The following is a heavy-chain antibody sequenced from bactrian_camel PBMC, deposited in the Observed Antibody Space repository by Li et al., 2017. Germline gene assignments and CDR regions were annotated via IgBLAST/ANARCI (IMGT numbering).Heavy chain of an antibody. CDR1: GFTFRCYA. CDR2: VYSGGGSI. CDR3: VTQFRRYSGSLSGQDFGY. J-gene: IGHJ6*01. Sequence: VQLVESGGGLVQPGGSLRLSCAASGFTFRCYAMNWVRQAPGKGLEWVSGVYSGGGSIGYADSVSGRFTISRDNAKNTVYLQTNSLKSEDTALYYCVTQFRRYSGSLSGQDFGYWGQGTQVTVS. D-gene: IGHD2*01. V-gene: IGHV3S40*01.